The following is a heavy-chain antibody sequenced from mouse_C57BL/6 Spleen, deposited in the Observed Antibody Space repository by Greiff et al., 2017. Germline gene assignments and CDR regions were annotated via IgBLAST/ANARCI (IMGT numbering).Heavy chain of an antibody. J-gene: IGHJ1*03. V-gene: IGHV1-80*01. CDR1: GYAFSSYW. CDR2: IYPGDGDT. CDR3: AGYYCGGSNWYFDV. D-gene: IGHD1-1*01. Sequence: VQLKQSGAELVKPGASVKISCKASGYAFSSYWMNWVKQRPGKGLEWIGQIYPGDGDTTYNGKFKGKATLTADKSSSTAYMQLSSLTSADSAVYFCAGYYCGGSNWYFDVWGTGTTVTVSS.